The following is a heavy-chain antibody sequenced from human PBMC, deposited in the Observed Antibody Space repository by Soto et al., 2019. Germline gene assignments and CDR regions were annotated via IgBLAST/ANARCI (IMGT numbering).Heavy chain of an antibody. D-gene: IGHD1-1*01. CDR2: ISGTGYNT. CDR3: ARSLGDHWDEYYFDY. J-gene: IGHJ4*02. CDR1: GFTFTGYS. V-gene: IGHV3-23*01. Sequence: VQVLESGGDLVQPGGSLRLSCAASGFTFTGYSMSWVRQAPGKGLEWVSGISGTGYNTYYADTVQGRFTISRDNSKNTLYLQMDCLRAEDTALYYCARSLGDHWDEYYFDYWGQGTLVTVSS.